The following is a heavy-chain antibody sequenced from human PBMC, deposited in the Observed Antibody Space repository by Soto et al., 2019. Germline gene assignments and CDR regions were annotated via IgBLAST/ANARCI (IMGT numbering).Heavy chain of an antibody. CDR2: IIPILGIA. V-gene: IGHV1-69*02. CDR3: ARASKRIARYYYNSIDV. J-gene: IGHJ6*03. Sequence: SVKVSCKASGGTFSSYTISWVRQAPGQGLEWMGRIIPILGIANYAQKFQGRVTITADKSTSTAYMELSSLRSEDTAVYYCARASKRIARYYYNSIDVWGKGTTVTVSS. CDR1: GGTFSSYT.